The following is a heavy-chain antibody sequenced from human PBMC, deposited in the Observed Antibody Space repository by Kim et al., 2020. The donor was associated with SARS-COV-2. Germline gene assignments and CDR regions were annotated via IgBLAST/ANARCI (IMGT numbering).Heavy chain of an antibody. CDR3: ARSRANYDSSGYYYFLDYYYGMDV. D-gene: IGHD3-22*01. CDR2: IYTSGST. J-gene: IGHJ6*02. Sequence: SETLSLTCTVSGGSISSGSYYWSWIRQPAGKGLEWIGRIYTSGSTNYNPSLKSRVTISVDTSKNQFSLKLSSVTAADTAVYYCARSRANYDSSGYYYFLDYYYGMDVWGQGTTVTVSS. CDR1: GGSISSGSYY. V-gene: IGHV4-61*02.